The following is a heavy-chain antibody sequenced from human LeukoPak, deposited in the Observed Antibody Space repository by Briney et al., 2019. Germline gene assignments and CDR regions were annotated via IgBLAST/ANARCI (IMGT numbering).Heavy chain of an antibody. Sequence: PSETLSLTCTVSGGSISSYYWSWIRQPPGKGLEWIGYIYYSGSTNYTPSLEGRVTISVDTSKNQFSLKLSSVTAADTAVYYCARLDYYDSSGSLGYFQHWGQGTLVTVSS. V-gene: IGHV4-59*08. D-gene: IGHD3-22*01. CDR2: IYYSGST. CDR1: GGSISSYY. CDR3: ARLDYYDSSGSLGYFQH. J-gene: IGHJ1*01.